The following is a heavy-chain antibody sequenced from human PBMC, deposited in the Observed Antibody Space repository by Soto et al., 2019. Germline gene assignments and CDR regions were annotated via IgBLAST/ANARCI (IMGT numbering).Heavy chain of an antibody. Sequence: GASVEVSCKASGYTFTSYCISWVRQAPGQGLEWMGWISAYNGNTNYAQKLQGRVTMTTDTSTSTAYMELRSLRSDDTAVYYCARDAAGRGWFDPWGQGTLVTVSS. J-gene: IGHJ5*02. CDR3: ARDAAGRGWFDP. V-gene: IGHV1-18*01. CDR1: GYTFTSYC. D-gene: IGHD6-13*01. CDR2: ISAYNGNT.